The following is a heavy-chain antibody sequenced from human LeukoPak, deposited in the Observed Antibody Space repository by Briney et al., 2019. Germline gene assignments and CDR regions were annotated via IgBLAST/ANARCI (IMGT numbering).Heavy chain of an antibody. J-gene: IGHJ4*02. CDR1: GGSISSGSYY. Sequence: SETLSLTCTVSGGSISSGSYYWSWIRQPAGKGLEWIGRIYTSGSTNYNPSLKSRVTISVDTSKNQFSLKLSSVTAADTAVYYCARGKPLAAGLFEYWGQGTLVTVFS. CDR3: ARGKPLAAGLFEY. CDR2: IYTSGST. D-gene: IGHD6-13*01. V-gene: IGHV4-61*02.